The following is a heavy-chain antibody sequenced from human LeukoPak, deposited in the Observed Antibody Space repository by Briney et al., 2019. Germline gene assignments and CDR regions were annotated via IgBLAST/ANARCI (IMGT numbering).Heavy chain of an antibody. CDR2: MNPKTGNT. Sequence: ASVKVSCKASGYTFSSYDINWVRQAAGQGLEWMGWMNPKTGNTGFSQKFQGRVTITRDTSISTAHMELSRLTSEDTGVYYCTRGLPRDGLVVIAAANEYWGQGSLVTVSS. D-gene: IGHD2-2*01. CDR1: GYTFSSYD. J-gene: IGHJ4*02. V-gene: IGHV1-8*03. CDR3: TRGLPRDGLVVIAAANEY.